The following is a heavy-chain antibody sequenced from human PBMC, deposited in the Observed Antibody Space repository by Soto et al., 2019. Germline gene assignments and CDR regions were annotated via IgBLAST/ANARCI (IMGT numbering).Heavy chain of an antibody. D-gene: IGHD3-10*01. CDR1: GYSFINFG. J-gene: IGHJ6*02. CDR2: ISPYDGNT. Sequence: QVQLVQSGAEVKKPGASVKVSCKTSGYSFINFGISWVRQAPGQGLEWVGWISPYDGNTNYEQNLQGRVTVTTDTSTRIVYMEVRSLRFDDTAVYYCARALGPFGDYYAMDVWGQGTTVTVSS. V-gene: IGHV1-18*01. CDR3: ARALGPFGDYYAMDV.